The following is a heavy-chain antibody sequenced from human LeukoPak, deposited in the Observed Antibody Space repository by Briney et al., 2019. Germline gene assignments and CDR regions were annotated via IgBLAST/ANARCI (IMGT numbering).Heavy chain of an antibody. CDR1: GFTSCDYY. CDR3: ARVGWGMVYAD. CDR2: ISSRGRTI. J-gene: IGHJ4*02. V-gene: IGHV3-11*01. D-gene: IGHD2-8*01. Sequence: GGSLRLSCAASGFTSCDYYMSWMPPALGTGLEWGSYISSRGRTIYYADSAKGGFTLSRDNAKNSLYPQMNSLRAEDTAVYYCARVGWGMVYADWGQGTLVTVSS.